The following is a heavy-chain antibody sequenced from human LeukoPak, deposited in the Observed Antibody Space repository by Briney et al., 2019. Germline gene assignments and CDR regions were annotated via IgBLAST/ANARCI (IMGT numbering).Heavy chain of an antibody. CDR2: ISGSSAGI. V-gene: IGHV3-23*01. J-gene: IGHJ4*02. Sequence: PGGSPRLSCAASGFTFNNYAMGWVRQAPGKGLEWVSVISGSSAGIKYADSVKGRFTISRDNSKDTLYLQTNSLSAEDTAVYYCVKVAVQTQVVPAAIFFDYWGQGTLVTVSS. CDR3: VKVAVQTQVVPAAIFFDY. CDR1: GFTFNNYA. D-gene: IGHD2-2*01.